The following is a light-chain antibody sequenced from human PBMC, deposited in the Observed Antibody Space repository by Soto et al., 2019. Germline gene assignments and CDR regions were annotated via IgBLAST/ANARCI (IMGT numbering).Light chain of an antibody. Sequence: QSALTQPASVSGSPGQSITISCTATSSDVGSSNLVSWYQQHPGKAPKIMIYEDNKRPSGVSNRFSGSKSGNTASLTISGLQAEDEADYYCCSYAGSSTLIFGGGPKLTV. V-gene: IGLV2-23*01. CDR2: EDN. CDR3: CSYAGSSTLI. CDR1: SSDVGSSNL. J-gene: IGLJ2*01.